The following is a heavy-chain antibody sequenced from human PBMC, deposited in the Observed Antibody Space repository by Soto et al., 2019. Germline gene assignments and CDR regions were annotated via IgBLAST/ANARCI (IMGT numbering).Heavy chain of an antibody. Sequence: QLQLQESGSGLVKPSQTLSLTCAVSGGSISSGGYSWSWIRQPPGKGLEWIGYIYHSGSTYYNPSLKSRVTISVDRSKNQLSLKRSSVTAADTAVYYCARAGGLGAVAADYWGQGTLVTVSS. J-gene: IGHJ4*02. CDR2: IYHSGST. CDR1: GGSISSGGYS. V-gene: IGHV4-30-2*01. CDR3: ARAGGLGAVAADY. D-gene: IGHD6-19*01.